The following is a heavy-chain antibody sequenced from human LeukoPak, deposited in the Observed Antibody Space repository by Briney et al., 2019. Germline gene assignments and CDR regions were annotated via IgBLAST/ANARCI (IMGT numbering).Heavy chain of an antibody. CDR3: ARGPNIAAAGYYYYYYMDV. V-gene: IGHV3-30*03. Sequence: GRSLRLSCAASGFTFSSYGMHWVRQAPGKGLEWVAGISYDGSNKYYADSVKGRFTISRDNSKNTLYLQMNSLTTEDTAVYYCARGPNIAAAGYYYYYYMDVWGKGTTVTVSS. CDR1: GFTFSSYG. J-gene: IGHJ6*03. D-gene: IGHD6-13*01. CDR2: ISYDGSNK.